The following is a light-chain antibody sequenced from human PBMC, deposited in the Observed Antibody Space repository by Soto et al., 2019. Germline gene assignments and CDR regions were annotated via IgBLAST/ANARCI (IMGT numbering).Light chain of an antibody. Sequence: IVMTQSPPTVSLSPGEGVTLSCRPSPSVRSTFLTWYQQKPCQAPRLLIYDVSTRATSIPAGFSGSGSGTDFALTISSLQPEDFTVYCCHHDCDLPWTFGQGTKVDIK. J-gene: IGKJ1*01. CDR2: DVS. CDR3: HHDCDLPWT. CDR1: PSVRSTF. V-gene: IGKV3D-7*01.